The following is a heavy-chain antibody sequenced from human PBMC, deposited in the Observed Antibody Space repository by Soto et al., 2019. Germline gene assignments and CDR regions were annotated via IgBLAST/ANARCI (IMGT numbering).Heavy chain of an antibody. CDR2: LIPIFGTA. CDR3: ARDRSLNSGWYNHFYYYYGMDV. V-gene: IGHV1-69*01. CDR1: GGTFSSYA. Sequence: QVQLVQSGAEVKKPGSSVKVSCKASGGTFSSYAISWVRQAPRQGLEWMGGLIPIFGTANYAQKFQGRVTITADESTSTAYMELSSLRSEDTAVYYCARDRSLNSGWYNHFYYYYGMDVWGQGTTVTVSS. J-gene: IGHJ6*02. D-gene: IGHD6-19*01.